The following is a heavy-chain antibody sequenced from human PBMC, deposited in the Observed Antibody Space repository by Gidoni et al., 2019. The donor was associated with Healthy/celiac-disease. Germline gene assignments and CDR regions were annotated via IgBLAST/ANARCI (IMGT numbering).Heavy chain of an antibody. D-gene: IGHD2-2*01. CDR2: ISWNSGSI. Sequence: EVQLVESGGGLVQPGRSLRLSCAASGFTFDDYAMHWVRQAPGKGLEWVSGISWNSGSIGYADSVKGRFTISRDNAKNSLYLQMNSLRAEDTALYYCAKDIVPAAAYYFDYWGQGTLVTVSS. J-gene: IGHJ4*02. CDR1: GFTFDDYA. CDR3: AKDIVPAAAYYFDY. V-gene: IGHV3-9*01.